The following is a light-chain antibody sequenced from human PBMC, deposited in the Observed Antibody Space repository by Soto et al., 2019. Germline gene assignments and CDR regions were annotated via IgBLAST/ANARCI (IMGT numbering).Light chain of an antibody. J-gene: IGKJ1*01. CDR1: QTISNY. Sequence: DIQMTQSQSSLSASVVDRVTITCRASQTISNYLNWYQQKPGKAPKVLIYAASSLQSGVPSRFSGSGSGTDFTLTISSLQPEDFATYYCHQSYSLPEAFGQGTKVDIK. CDR3: HQSYSLPEA. CDR2: AAS. V-gene: IGKV1-39*01.